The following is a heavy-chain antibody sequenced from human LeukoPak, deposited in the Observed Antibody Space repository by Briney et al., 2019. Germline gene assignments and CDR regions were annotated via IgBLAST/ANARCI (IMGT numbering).Heavy chain of an antibody. Sequence: ASVKVSCKASGGTFSSYAISWVRQAPGQGLEWMGRIIPILGIANYAQKFQGRVTITADKSTSTAYMELSSLRSEDTAVYYCARAMVPIGQLPSSEDYYYYGMDVWGQGTTVTVSS. D-gene: IGHD2-2*01. J-gene: IGHJ6*02. CDR1: GGTFSSYA. CDR3: ARAMVPIGQLPSSEDYYYYGMDV. V-gene: IGHV1-69*04. CDR2: IIPILGIA.